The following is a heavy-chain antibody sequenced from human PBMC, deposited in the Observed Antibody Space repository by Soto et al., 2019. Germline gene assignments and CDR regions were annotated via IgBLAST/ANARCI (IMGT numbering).Heavy chain of an antibody. D-gene: IGHD3-22*01. CDR1: GHTFTSYG. CDR2: ISRNNGNT. CDR3: AILGHYYDSSGYYVDAFDV. Sequence: ASVKVSCKASGHTFTSYGISWVRHAPGQGLEWMGWISRNNGNTNYAHKFQGRVTMTTDTSTNTAYMELRSLRSDDTALYYCAILGHYYDSSGYYVDAFDVWGRGTMVTVSS. J-gene: IGHJ3*01. V-gene: IGHV1-18*01.